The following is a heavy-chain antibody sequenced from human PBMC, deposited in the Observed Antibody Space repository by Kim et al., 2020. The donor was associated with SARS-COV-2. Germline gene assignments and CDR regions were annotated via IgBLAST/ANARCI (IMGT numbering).Heavy chain of an antibody. CDR1: GYSFTSYW. Sequence: GESLKISCKGSGYSFTSYWIGWVRQMPGKGLEWMGIIYPGDSDTRYSPSFQGQVPISADKSISTAYLQWSSLKASDTAMYYCSRRGYCSSTSCSGHDWFDPWGQGTLVTVSS. CDR2: IYPGDSDT. V-gene: IGHV5-51*01. CDR3: SRRGYCSSTSCSGHDWFDP. J-gene: IGHJ5*02. D-gene: IGHD2-2*01.